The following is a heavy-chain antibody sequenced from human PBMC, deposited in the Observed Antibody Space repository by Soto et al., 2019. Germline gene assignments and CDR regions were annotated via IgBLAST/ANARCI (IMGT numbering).Heavy chain of an antibody. J-gene: IGHJ4*02. D-gene: IGHD6-19*01. CDR3: ARGRGIAVAGFDY. V-gene: IGHV3-30-3*01. CDR1: GFTFSSYA. CDR2: ISYDGSNK. Sequence: QVQLVESGGGVVQPGRSLRLSCAASGFTFSSYAMHWVRQAPGKGLEWVAVISYDGSNKYYADSVKGRFTISRDNSKNTLYLQMNSLRAEDTAVYYCARGRGIAVAGFDYWGQVTLVTVSS.